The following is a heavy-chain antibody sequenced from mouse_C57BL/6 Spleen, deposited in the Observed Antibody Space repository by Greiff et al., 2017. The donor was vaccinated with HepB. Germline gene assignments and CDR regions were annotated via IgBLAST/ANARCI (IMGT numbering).Heavy chain of an antibody. V-gene: IGHV1-50*01. Sequence: VQLQQPGAELVKPGASVKLSCKASGYTFTSYWMQWVNQRPGQGLEWIGEIDPSDSYTNYNQKFKGKATLTVDTSSSTAYMQLSSLTSEDSAVYYCARFYYYGSSYTYYAMDYWGQGTSVTVSS. D-gene: IGHD1-1*01. J-gene: IGHJ4*01. CDR1: GYTFTSYW. CDR2: IDPSDSYT. CDR3: ARFYYYGSSYTYYAMDY.